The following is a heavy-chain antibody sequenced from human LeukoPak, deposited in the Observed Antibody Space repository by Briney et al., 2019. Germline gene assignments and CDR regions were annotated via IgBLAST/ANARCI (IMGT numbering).Heavy chain of an antibody. CDR1: EFTVSRNY. V-gene: IGHV3-53*01. CDR2: IFSNGDT. CDR3: TRGQMNN. J-gene: IGHJ4*02. D-gene: IGHD1/OR15-1a*01. Sequence: PGGSLRLSCTASEFTVSRNYMLWVRQAPGKGLEWVSLIFSNGDTHYADSVKGRFTISRDTSKNTVSLQMNSLRVEDTAMYYCTRGQMNNWGPGTLVTVSS.